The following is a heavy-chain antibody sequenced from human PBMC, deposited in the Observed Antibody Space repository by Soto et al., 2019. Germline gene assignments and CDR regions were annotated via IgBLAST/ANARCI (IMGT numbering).Heavy chain of an antibody. J-gene: IGHJ5*02. Sequence: QVQLVQSGAEVKKPGSSVKVSCTTSGGSFSSYDIYWLRQAPGQGLEWVGSMEPISGASDYAQRVQDRITITADESAGTIYMELRSLRSEDTAVYFCATEAYYYHSQSVHWFDPWGQGTHVTVSS. CDR3: ATEAYYYHSQSVHWFDP. CDR1: GGSFSSYD. V-gene: IGHV1-69*01. CDR2: MEPISGAS. D-gene: IGHD3-10*01.